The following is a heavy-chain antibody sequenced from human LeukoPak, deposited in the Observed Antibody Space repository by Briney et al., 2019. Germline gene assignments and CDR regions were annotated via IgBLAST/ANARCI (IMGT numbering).Heavy chain of an antibody. D-gene: IGHD2-2*01. V-gene: IGHV4-59*01. CDR2: ISYSGTT. CDR3: ARDNIDSSTISYYFDY. J-gene: IGHJ4*02. Sequence: ETLSLTCTVSGGSISSYYWSWIRQRPGKGLEWIWYISYSGTTNYNPSLKSRVTISLDTSKNQFSLKLSSVTAADTAVYYCARDNIDSSTISYYFDYWGQGTLVTVSS. CDR1: GGSISSYY.